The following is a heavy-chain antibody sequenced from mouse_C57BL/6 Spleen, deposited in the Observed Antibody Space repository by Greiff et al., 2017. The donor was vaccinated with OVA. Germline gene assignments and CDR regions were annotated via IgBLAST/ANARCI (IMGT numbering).Heavy chain of an antibody. V-gene: IGHV5-2*01. CDR3: ARGGLGRWYFDV. Sequence: EVQVVESGGGLVQPGESLKLSCESNEYEFPSHDMSWVRKTPEKRLELVAAINSDGGSTYYPDTMEGRFIISRDNTKKTLYLQMSSLRSEDTAVDYCARGGLGRWYFDVWGTGTTVTVSS. J-gene: IGHJ1*03. CDR1: EYEFPSHD. CDR2: INSDGGST. D-gene: IGHD4-1*01.